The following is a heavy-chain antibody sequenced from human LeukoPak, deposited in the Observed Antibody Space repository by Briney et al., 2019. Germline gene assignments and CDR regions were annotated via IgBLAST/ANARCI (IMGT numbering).Heavy chain of an antibody. CDR3: ANPGRYSSGWVFPPCFDY. D-gene: IGHD6-19*01. J-gene: IGHJ4*02. CDR1: GFTFSSYA. V-gene: IGHV3-23*01. Sequence: GGSLRLSCAASGFTFSSYAMSWVRQAPGKGLQWVSAISGGGGSTYYADSVKGRFTISRDNSKNTLYLQMNSLRADDTAVYYCANPGRYSSGWVFPPCFDYWGQGTLVTVSS. CDR2: ISGGGGST.